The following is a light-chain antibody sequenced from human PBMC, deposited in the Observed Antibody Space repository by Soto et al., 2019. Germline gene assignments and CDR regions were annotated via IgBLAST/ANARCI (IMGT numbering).Light chain of an antibody. V-gene: IGLV2-14*01. CDR3: SSYTSSSTLVF. Sequence: QSVLTQPASVSGSPGQSITISCTGTSSDVGGYNYVSWYQQHPGKAPKLMIYDVSNRPSGVCNRFSGSKSGNTASLTISGLQAEDEADYYCSSYTSSSTLVFFGTGTRSP. CDR2: DVS. J-gene: IGLJ1*01. CDR1: SSDVGGYNY.